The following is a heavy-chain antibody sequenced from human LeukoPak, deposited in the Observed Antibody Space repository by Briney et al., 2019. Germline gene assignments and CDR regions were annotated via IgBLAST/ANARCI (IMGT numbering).Heavy chain of an antibody. CDR3: AREVGATGNDWFDP. J-gene: IGHJ5*02. V-gene: IGHV1-46*01. D-gene: IGHD1-26*01. CDR2: INPSGGSR. Sequence: ASVKVSCKTSGYTFSSYYIHWVRQAPGQGLEWMGIINPSGGSRRYAQKFQGRVTVTRDMSTSTVYMELSGLRSEDTAVYYCAREVGATGNDWFDPWGQGTLVTVSS. CDR1: GYTFSSYY.